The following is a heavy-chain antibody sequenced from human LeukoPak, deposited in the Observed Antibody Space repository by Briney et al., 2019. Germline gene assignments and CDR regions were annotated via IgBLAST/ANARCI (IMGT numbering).Heavy chain of an antibody. CDR2: INPSGGST. D-gene: IGHD2-21*02. CDR3: ARGPPYVVVTAIRFTFDY. J-gene: IGHJ4*02. V-gene: IGHV1-46*01. Sequence: APVKVSCKASGYTFTSYYMHWVRQAPGQGLEWMGIINPSGGSTSYAQKFQGRVTMTRDTSTSTVYMELSSLRSEDTAVYYCARGPPYVVVTAIRFTFDYWGQGTLVTVSS. CDR1: GYTFTSYY.